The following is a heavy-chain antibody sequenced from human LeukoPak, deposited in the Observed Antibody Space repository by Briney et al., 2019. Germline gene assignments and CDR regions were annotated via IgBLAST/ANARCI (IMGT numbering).Heavy chain of an antibody. CDR3: ACGGGWLSSN. J-gene: IGHJ4*02. Sequence: GGSLRLSCAASGFTFGSTGMHWVRLPPGKGLEWVALLRYDGINKYYADSVKGRFTISRDISKSTLYLEMNSLRAEDTAVYYCACGGGWLSSNWRRGTLVTVSS. V-gene: IGHV3-30*02. D-gene: IGHD6-19*01. CDR2: LRYDGINK. CDR1: GFTFGSTG.